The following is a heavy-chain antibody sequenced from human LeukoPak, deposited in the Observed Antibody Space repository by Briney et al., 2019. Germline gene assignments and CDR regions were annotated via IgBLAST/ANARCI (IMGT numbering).Heavy chain of an antibody. Sequence: SGPTLVKPTQTLTLTCTFPGFSLSTCGVGVGWIRQPPGKALEWLALIYWDDDKRYSPSLKKRLTITKDTSKNQVVLTMTNMDPVDTATYYCAHRDFDWLHFDYWGQGTLVTVSS. CDR2: IYWDDDK. D-gene: IGHD3-9*01. J-gene: IGHJ4*02. CDR1: GFSLSTCGVG. CDR3: AHRDFDWLHFDY. V-gene: IGHV2-5*02.